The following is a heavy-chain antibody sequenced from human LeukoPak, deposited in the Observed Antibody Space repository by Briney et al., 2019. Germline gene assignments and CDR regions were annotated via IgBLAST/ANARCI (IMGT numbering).Heavy chain of an antibody. J-gene: IGHJ3*02. V-gene: IGHV3-11*01. Sequence: GGSLRLSCAASGFTFNNYAMMWVRPAPGKGLEWVSYISSSGSTIYYADSVKGRFTISRDNAKNSLYLQMNSLRAEDTAVYYCAREAMVRGVIREHAFDIWGQGTMVTVSS. CDR3: AREAMVRGVIREHAFDI. CDR2: ISSSGSTI. D-gene: IGHD3-10*01. CDR1: GFTFNNYA.